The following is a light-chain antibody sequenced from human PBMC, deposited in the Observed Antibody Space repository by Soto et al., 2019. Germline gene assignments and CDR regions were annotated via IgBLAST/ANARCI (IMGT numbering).Light chain of an antibody. V-gene: IGLV1-40*01. CDR2: GNS. Sequence: QSVLTQPPSVSGAPGQRVTISCTRSSSNIGAGYDVHWCQQLPGTAPKLLIYGNSNRPSGVPDRFSGSKSGTSASLAITGLQAEDVADYYCQSYDSSLREVFGGGTKLTVL. CDR3: QSYDSSLREV. J-gene: IGLJ2*01. CDR1: SSNIGAGYD.